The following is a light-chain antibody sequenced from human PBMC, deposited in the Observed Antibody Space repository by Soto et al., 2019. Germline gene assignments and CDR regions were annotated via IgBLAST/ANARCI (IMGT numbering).Light chain of an antibody. CDR3: QQYGSSEWT. CDR2: GAS. CDR1: QSVSSSY. V-gene: IGKV3-20*01. Sequence: EIVLTQSPGTLSLSPGERATLSCRASQSVSSSYLAWYQQKPGQAPRLLIYGASSRATGIPDRFSGSGSGTDFTLTIIKLETEDFAVYSCQQYGSSEWTFGQGIKVDIK. J-gene: IGKJ1*01.